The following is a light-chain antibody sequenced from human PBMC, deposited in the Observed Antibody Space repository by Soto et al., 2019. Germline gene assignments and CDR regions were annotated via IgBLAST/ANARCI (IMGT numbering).Light chain of an antibody. V-gene: IGKV3-15*01. CDR1: QSVSSN. CDR3: QQYNNWPQT. J-gene: IGKJ1*01. CDR2: GAS. Sequence: EIVLTQSPGTLSLSTGERATLSCRASQSVSSNLAWYQQKPGQAPRLLIYGASTRATGIPARFSGSGSGTEFTLTISSLQSEDFAVYYCQQYNNWPQTFGQGTKVDIK.